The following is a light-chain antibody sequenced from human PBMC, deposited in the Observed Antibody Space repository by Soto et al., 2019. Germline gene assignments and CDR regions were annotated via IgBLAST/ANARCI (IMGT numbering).Light chain of an antibody. J-gene: IGLJ2*01. CDR1: SSDVGSYNY. CDR2: DVS. CDR3: SSYTGSNTLV. V-gene: IGLV2-14*01. Sequence: QSVLTQPASVSGSPGQSITISCTGTSSDVGSYNYVSWYQQHPGKAPKLMIYDVSNRPSGVSNRFPGSKSGNTASLTISGLQAEDEADYYCSSYTGSNTLVFGGGTKLTVL.